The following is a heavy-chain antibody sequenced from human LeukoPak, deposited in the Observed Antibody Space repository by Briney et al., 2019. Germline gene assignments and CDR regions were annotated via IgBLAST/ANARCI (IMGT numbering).Heavy chain of an antibody. V-gene: IGHV3-13*01. J-gene: IGHJ3*02. CDR3: VRGGIRVSGIDAFDI. CDR2: IGIGDDT. CDR1: GFTFRDYD. D-gene: IGHD5/OR15-5a*01. Sequence: GGSLRLSCAASGFTFRDYDMHWIRQAPGRGLEWVSAIGIGDDTHYPDSVKGRFTISRENAKNSLYLQMSSLRDGDTAMYYCVRGGIRVSGIDAFDIWGQGTMVTVSS.